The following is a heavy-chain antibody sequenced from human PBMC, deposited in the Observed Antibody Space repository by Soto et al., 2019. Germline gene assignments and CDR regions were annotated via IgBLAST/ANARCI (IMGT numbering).Heavy chain of an antibody. Sequence: QVQLVESGGGVVQPGRSLRLSCAASGFTFSSYGMHWVRQAPGKGLEWVAVISYDGSNKYYADSVKGRFTISRDNSKNTLYLQMNSLRAEDTAVYYRAKDDPREEGPISEEFDYWGQGTLVTVSS. D-gene: IGHD3-3*02. CDR3: AKDDPREEGPISEEFDY. CDR2: ISYDGSNK. V-gene: IGHV3-30*18. J-gene: IGHJ4*02. CDR1: GFTFSSYG.